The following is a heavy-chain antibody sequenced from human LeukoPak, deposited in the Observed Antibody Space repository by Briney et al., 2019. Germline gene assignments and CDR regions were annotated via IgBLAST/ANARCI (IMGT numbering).Heavy chain of an antibody. V-gene: IGHV1-24*01. Sequence: ASVKVSCKVSGYTLTELSMHWVRQAPGKGLEWMGGFDPEDGETIYAQKFQGRATMTEDTSTDTAYMELSSLRSEDTAVYYCATEISSIKKYSGSHPRDYWGQGTLVTVSS. D-gene: IGHD1-26*01. CDR3: ATEISSIKKYSGSHPRDY. J-gene: IGHJ4*02. CDR1: GYTLTELS. CDR2: FDPEDGET.